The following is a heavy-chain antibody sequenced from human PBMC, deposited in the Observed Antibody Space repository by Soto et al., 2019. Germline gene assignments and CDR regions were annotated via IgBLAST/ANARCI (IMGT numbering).Heavy chain of an antibody. V-gene: IGHV4-4*08. CDR3: ARLGGYCSTTSCYGYYGMDV. D-gene: IGHD2-2*01. CDR2: FRSSGGT. CDR1: GDSISSYN. J-gene: IGHJ6*02. Sequence: SETLSLTCSVSGDSISSYNLALIRQPPGKGLEWIGYFRSSGGTSYNPSLESRVTISVDTSKNQFSLKVSSVTAADTAVYYCARLGGYCSTTSCYGYYGMDVWGQGTTVTVSS.